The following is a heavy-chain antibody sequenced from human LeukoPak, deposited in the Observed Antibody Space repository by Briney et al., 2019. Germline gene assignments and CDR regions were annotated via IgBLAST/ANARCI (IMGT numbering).Heavy chain of an antibody. J-gene: IGHJ4*02. V-gene: IGHV4-4*07. CDR1: GVSISLYY. CDR3: ARMGQLLNLDY. D-gene: IGHD4-11*01. CDR2: IFSSGST. Sequence: SETLSLTCTVSGVSISLYYLSWIRQPAGKGLEWIGRIFSSGSTNYNPSLKSRVTMSVDTSQNHFSLRLSSVTAADTAVYYCARMGQLLNLDYWGQGTLVTVSS.